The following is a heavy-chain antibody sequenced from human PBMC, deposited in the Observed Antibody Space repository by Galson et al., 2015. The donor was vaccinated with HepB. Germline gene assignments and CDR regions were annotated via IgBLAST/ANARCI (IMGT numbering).Heavy chain of an antibody. J-gene: IGHJ6*02. CDR2: IYYDGTSK. V-gene: IGHV3-33*01. CDR3: ARDGGSGSTPSVTTKNNNYYFGMDV. Sequence: LRLSCAASGFAFSSYGMHWFRQAPGKGLEWVAVIYYDGTSKYYAESAKGRFSISRDNSKNTLSLQVSSLRVEDTAVYYCARDGGSGSTPSVTTKNNNYYFGMDVWGQGTTVTVSS. CDR1: GFAFSSYG. D-gene: IGHD3-10*01.